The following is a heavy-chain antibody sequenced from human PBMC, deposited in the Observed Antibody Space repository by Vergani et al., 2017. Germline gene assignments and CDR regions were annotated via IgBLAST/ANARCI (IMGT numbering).Heavy chain of an antibody. CDR2: INHSGST. CDR3: ARGLRYSSSSKVAFDI. D-gene: IGHD6-6*01. CDR1: GGSISSYY. Sequence: QVQLQESGPGLVKPSETLSLTCTVSGGSISSYYWSWIRQPPGKGLEWIGEINHSGSTNYNPSLKSRVTISVDTSKNQFSLKLSSVTAADTAVYYCARGLRYSSSSKVAFDIWGQGTMVTVSS. V-gene: IGHV4-34*01. J-gene: IGHJ3*02.